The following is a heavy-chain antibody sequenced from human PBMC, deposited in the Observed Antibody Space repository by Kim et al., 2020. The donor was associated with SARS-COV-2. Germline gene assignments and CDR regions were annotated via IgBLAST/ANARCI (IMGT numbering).Heavy chain of an antibody. Sequence: SETLSLTCTVSGGSISSGGYYWSWIRQHPGKGLEWIGYIYYSGSTYYNPSLKSRVTISVDTSKNQFSLKLSSVTAADTAVYYCASNIGITIVVVVTGWFDPWGQGTLVTVSS. CDR1: GGSISSGGYY. J-gene: IGHJ5*02. CDR3: ASNIGITIVVVVTGWFDP. D-gene: IGHD3-22*01. CDR2: IYYSGST. V-gene: IGHV4-31*03.